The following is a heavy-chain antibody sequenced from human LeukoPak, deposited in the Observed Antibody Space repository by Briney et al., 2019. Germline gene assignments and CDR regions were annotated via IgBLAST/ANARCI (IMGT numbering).Heavy chain of an antibody. D-gene: IGHD3-10*01. Sequence: GGSLRLSCAASGFTFSSYAMHWVRQAPGKGLEWVAVISYDGSNKYHADSVKGRFTISRDNSKNTLYLQMNSLRAEDTAVYYCASGVLYMGSSGYFDYWGQGTLVTVSS. CDR1: GFTFSSYA. J-gene: IGHJ4*02. CDR3: ASGVLYMGSSGYFDY. CDR2: ISYDGSNK. V-gene: IGHV3-30*04.